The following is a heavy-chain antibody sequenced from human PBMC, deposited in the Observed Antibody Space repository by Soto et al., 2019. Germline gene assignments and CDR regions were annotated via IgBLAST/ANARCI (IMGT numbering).Heavy chain of an antibody. D-gene: IGHD3-16*01. CDR2: IYWDDDE. J-gene: IGHJ4*02. CDR3: AHARNLRTEDAQVGEFDN. Sequence: QINLKESGPTLVKPTQTLTLTCSFSGFSLTTAGVGVGWVRQSPGEALEWLALIYWDDDERYSPSLKTRLTSTMDTTKTQVALKMTHTAPVATATYYRAHARNLRTEDAQVGEFDNWGQGTLITVAS. CDR1: GFSLTTAGVG. V-gene: IGHV2-5*02.